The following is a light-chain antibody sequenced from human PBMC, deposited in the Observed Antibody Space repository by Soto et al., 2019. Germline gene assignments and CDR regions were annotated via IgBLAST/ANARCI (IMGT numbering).Light chain of an antibody. CDR3: QQYGNSPKLT. J-gene: IGKJ4*01. Sequence: EIVLTQSPGTLSLSPGERATLSCRASPSVSSSYLAWYQQKPGQAPRLLIYGASSIATGIPDRFSGSGSGTSFTLIINKLEPEDSAVHYCQQYGNSPKLTFGGGTKVEIK. V-gene: IGKV3-20*01. CDR2: GAS. CDR1: PSVSSSY.